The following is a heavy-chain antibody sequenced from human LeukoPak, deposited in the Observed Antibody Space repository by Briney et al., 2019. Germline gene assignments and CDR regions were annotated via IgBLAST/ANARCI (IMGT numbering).Heavy chain of an antibody. CDR1: GGTFSSYA. Sequence: GASVKVSCKASGGTFSSYAISWVRQAPGQGLEWMGGIIPIFGTANYAQKFQGRVTITADESTSTAYMELSSLRSEDTAVYYCARGASEGDYSEYVNWGQGTLVTVSS. V-gene: IGHV1-69*01. CDR3: ARGASEGDYSEYVN. D-gene: IGHD4-17*01. CDR2: IIPIFGTA. J-gene: IGHJ4*02.